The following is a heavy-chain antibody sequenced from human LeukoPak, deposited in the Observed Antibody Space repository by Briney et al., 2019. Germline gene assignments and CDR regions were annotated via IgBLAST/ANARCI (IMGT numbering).Heavy chain of an antibody. J-gene: IGHJ4*02. Sequence: GGTLRLSCAASGFTFSDYYMSWIRQAPGKGLVGLSYISSSGSTIYYAYSVKGRFTISRDNAKNSLYLQMNSLRAEDTAVYYCARAGGNSRDYWGQGTLVTVSS. CDR2: ISSSGSTI. CDR3: ARAGGNSRDY. D-gene: IGHD4-23*01. V-gene: IGHV3-11*04. CDR1: GFTFSDYY.